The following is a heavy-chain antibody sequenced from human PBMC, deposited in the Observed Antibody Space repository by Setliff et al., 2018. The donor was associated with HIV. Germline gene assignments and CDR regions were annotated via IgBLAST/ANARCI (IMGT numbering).Heavy chain of an antibody. D-gene: IGHD3-22*01. CDR1: GYSISSGYY. J-gene: IGHJ4*02. Sequence: PSETLSLTCTVSGYSISSGYYWGWVRQPPGKGLEWLGSIYYSGRTYYNPSLKSRVTISVDTSKNQFSLTLSSVTAADTAVYYCARVGWDYYDSSGVGEFDYWGQGTLVTVSS. CDR3: ARVGWDYYDSSGVGEFDY. CDR2: IYYSGRT. V-gene: IGHV4-38-2*02.